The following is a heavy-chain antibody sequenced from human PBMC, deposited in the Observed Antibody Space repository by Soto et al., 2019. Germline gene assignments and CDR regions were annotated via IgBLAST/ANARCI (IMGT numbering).Heavy chain of an antibody. CDR1: GGSFSGYY. CDR3: ARGPGTIAAVYYFDY. J-gene: IGHJ4*02. V-gene: IGHV4-34*01. Sequence: SETLSLTCAVYGGSFSGYYWSWIRQPPGKGLEWIGEINHSGSTNYNPSLKSRVTISVDTSKNQFSLKLSSVTAADTAVYYCARGPGTIAAVYYFDYWGQGTLVTVSS. CDR2: INHSGST. D-gene: IGHD6-13*01.